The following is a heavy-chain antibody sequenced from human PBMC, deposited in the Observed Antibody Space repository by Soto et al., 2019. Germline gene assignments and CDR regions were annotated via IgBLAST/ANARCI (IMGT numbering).Heavy chain of an antibody. V-gene: IGHV4-30-4*01. D-gene: IGHD2-2*01. CDR1: GGSISSGDYY. Sequence: SETLSLTCTVSGGSISSGDYYWSWIRQPPGKGLEWIGYIYYSGSTYYNPSLKSRVTISVDTSKNQFSLKLSSVTAADTAVYYCARDGEYCISTSCHPLGMAVWGQGTTVTVSS. CDR3: ARDGEYCISTSCHPLGMAV. CDR2: IYYSGST. J-gene: IGHJ6*02.